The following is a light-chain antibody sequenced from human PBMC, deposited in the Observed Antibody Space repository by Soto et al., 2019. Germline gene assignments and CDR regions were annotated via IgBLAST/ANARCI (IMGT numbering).Light chain of an antibody. CDR3: QQYGSSPLYT. V-gene: IGKV3-20*01. CDR2: GAS. CDR1: QSVSSSY. Sequence: EIVLTQSPGTLSLSPGERATLSCRASQSVSSSYLAWYQQKPGQAPRLLIYGASSRATGIPDRFSGSGSGTDVTPTISRLEPKDFAVYYCQQYGSSPLYTFGQGTKLEIK. J-gene: IGKJ2*01.